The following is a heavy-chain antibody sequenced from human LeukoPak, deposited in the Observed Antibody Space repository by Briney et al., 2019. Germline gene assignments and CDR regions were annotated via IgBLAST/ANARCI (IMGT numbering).Heavy chain of an antibody. V-gene: IGHV4-4*09. CDR3: ARLPTPYDFWSGYLGALSDDFDY. CDR2: IYTSRST. J-gene: IGHJ4*02. Sequence: SETLSLTCTVSGGSISSYYWSWIRQPPGKGLEWIGYIYTSRSTNYNPSLKSRVTISVDTSKNQFSLKLSSVTAADTAVYYCARLPTPYDFWSGYLGALSDDFDYWGQGTLVTVSS. CDR1: GGSISSYY. D-gene: IGHD3-3*01.